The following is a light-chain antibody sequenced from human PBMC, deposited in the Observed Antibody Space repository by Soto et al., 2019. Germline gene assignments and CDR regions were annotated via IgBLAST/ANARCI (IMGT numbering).Light chain of an antibody. CDR1: SSDVGAYNY. CDR3: SSFAGSNEVV. J-gene: IGLJ3*02. Sequence: TQPPSASGSPGQSVTISCTGTSSDVGAYNYVSWYQQHPGKAPKVMIFEVSKRPSGVPDRFSGSKSGNTASLTVSGLQAEDEADYYCSSFAGSNEVVFGGGTKLTVL. CDR2: EVS. V-gene: IGLV2-8*01.